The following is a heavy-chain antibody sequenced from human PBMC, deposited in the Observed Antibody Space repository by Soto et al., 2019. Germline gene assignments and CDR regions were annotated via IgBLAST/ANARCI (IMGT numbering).Heavy chain of an antibody. D-gene: IGHD2-15*01. Sequence: QVQLVQSGAEVKKPGSSVKVSCKASGGTFSSYAISWVRQAPGQGLEWMGGIIPIFGTANYAQKFQGRVTITADESTSTAYMELSSLRSEDTAVYYCARVIGSGGSCRNPYYYYGMDVWGQGTTVTVSS. CDR2: IIPIFGTA. V-gene: IGHV1-69*12. CDR1: GGTFSSYA. J-gene: IGHJ6*02. CDR3: ARVIGSGGSCRNPYYYYGMDV.